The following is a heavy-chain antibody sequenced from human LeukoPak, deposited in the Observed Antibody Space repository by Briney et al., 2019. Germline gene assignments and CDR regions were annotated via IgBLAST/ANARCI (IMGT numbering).Heavy chain of an antibody. Sequence: SETLSLTCSVSGGSISSSRSYWGWIRQTPGRGLEWVGSIYYNGDTYYNPSFKSRVSMSVDTAKNQISLILTSVTAADTAVYYCSREGYSCPNWFDTWGQGTLVTVSS. V-gene: IGHV4-39*07. CDR2: IYYNGDT. D-gene: IGHD4-11*01. CDR1: GGSISSSRSY. J-gene: IGHJ5*02. CDR3: SREGYSCPNWFDT.